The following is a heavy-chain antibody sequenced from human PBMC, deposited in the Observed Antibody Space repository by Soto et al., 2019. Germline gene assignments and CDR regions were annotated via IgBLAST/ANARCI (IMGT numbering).Heavy chain of an antibody. D-gene: IGHD3-10*02. CDR3: ARWEGYDVIDSHYGMDV. Sequence: PGESLKISCKGSGYSFTSYWIGWVRQMPGKGLEWMGIIYPGDSGTRYSPSFQGQVTISADKSISTAYLQWSSLKASDTAMYYCARWEGYDVIDSHYGMDVWGQGTTVTVSS. CDR1: GYSFTSYW. V-gene: IGHV5-51*01. CDR2: IYPGDSGT. J-gene: IGHJ6*02.